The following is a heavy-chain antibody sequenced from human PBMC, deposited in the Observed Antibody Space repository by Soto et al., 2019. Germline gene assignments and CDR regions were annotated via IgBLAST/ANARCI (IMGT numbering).Heavy chain of an antibody. Sequence: QPGGSLRLSCAASGFTFSSYAMHWVRQAPGKGLEWVAVISYDGSNKYYADSVKGRFTISRDNSKNTLYLQMNSLRAEDTAVYYCARGGYGSGIIYYYYGMDVWGQGTTVTVSS. CDR1: GFTFSSYA. CDR2: ISYDGSNK. V-gene: IGHV3-30-3*01. J-gene: IGHJ6*02. CDR3: ARGGYGSGIIYYYYGMDV. D-gene: IGHD3-10*01.